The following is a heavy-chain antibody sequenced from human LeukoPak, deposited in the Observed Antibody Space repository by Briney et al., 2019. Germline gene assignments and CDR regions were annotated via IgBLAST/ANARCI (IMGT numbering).Heavy chain of an antibody. CDR3: AKDGHYDSSCYYGVFDY. J-gene: IGHJ4*02. Sequence: PGGSLRLSCAASGFTFSSYGMHWVRQAPGKGLEWVAVISYDGSNKYYADSVKGRFNISRDNSKNTLYLQMNSLRNEDTAVYYCAKDGHYDSSCYYGVFDYWGQGTLVTVSS. D-gene: IGHD3-22*01. V-gene: IGHV3-30*18. CDR1: GFTFSSYG. CDR2: ISYDGSNK.